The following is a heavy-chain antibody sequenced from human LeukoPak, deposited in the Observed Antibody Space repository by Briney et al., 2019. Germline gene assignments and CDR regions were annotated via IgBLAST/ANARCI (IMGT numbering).Heavy chain of an antibody. D-gene: IGHD3-22*01. CDR3: ARTDSSGYSFDY. V-gene: IGHV3-48*01. CDR1: GFTFSTYS. J-gene: IGHJ4*02. CDR2: ISSSGDTV. Sequence: GGSLRLSCAASGFTFSTYSVHWVRQAPGKGLEWVSYISSSGDTVYYADSVKGRFTISRDNAKNSLYLQMNSLRAEDTAVYYCARTDSSGYSFDYWGQGTLVTVSS.